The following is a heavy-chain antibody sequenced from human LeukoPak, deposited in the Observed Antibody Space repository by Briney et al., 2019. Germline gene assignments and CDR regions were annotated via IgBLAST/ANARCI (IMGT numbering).Heavy chain of an antibody. CDR2: INPSGGST. V-gene: IGHV1-46*01. CDR1: GYTFTSYY. Sequence: GASVEVSCKASGYTFTSYYMHWARQAPGQGLEWMGIINPSGGSTSYAQKFQGRVTMTRDTSTSTVYMELSSLRSEDTAVYCCARGGYGSDFDYWGQGTLVTVSS. CDR3: ARGGYGSDFDY. J-gene: IGHJ4*02. D-gene: IGHD5-18*01.